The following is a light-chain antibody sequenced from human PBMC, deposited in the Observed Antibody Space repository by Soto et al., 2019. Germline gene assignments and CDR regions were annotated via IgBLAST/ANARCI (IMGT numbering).Light chain of an antibody. CDR1: SSDVGGYNY. CDR3: SSYTSSSTLGV. J-gene: IGLJ3*02. CDR2: DVS. V-gene: IGLV2-14*01. Sequence: QSALTQPASVSGSPGQSITISCPGTSSDVGGYNYVSWYQQHPGKAPKLMIYDVSSRPSGVSNRFSCSKSGNTASLTISGLQAEDEADYYCSSYTSSSTLGVFGGGTKLTVL.